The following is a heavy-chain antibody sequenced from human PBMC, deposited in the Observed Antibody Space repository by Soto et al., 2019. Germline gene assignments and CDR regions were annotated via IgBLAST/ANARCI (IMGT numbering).Heavy chain of an antibody. CDR2: INAGNGNT. CDR3: ARDFNSPAGRLSAFDI. J-gene: IGHJ3*02. Sequence: ASVKVSCKASGYTFTSYAMHWVRQAPGQRLEWMGWINAGNGNTKYSQKFQGRVTITRDTSASTAYMELSSLRSEDTAVYYCARDFNSPAGRLSAFDIWGQGTMVTVSS. D-gene: IGHD2-21*01. V-gene: IGHV1-3*01. CDR1: GYTFTSYA.